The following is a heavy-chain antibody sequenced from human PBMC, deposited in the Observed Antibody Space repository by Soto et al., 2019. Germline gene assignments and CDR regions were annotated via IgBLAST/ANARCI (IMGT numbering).Heavy chain of an antibody. CDR1: GGFISTTSHY. CDR3: ARQRGGGYYYYGMDV. J-gene: IGHJ6*02. D-gene: IGHD3-16*01. Sequence: SETLSLTCSVSGGFISTTSHYWGWIRQPPGKGLEWIGNIYYSGTTSYSPSLKSRVTMLVDKSKNQFSLRLSSVTAADTAVYHCARQRGGGYYYYGMDVWGQGTTVTVSS. V-gene: IGHV4-39*01. CDR2: IYYSGTT.